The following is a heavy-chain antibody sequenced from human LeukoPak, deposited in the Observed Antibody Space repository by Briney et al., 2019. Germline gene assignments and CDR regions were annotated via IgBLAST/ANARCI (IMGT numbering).Heavy chain of an antibody. J-gene: IGHJ4*02. CDR3: ARAPYYYDSSGYYGF. CDR2: INSDGSCT. D-gene: IGHD3-22*01. Sequence: GGSLRLSCAASGFTFSSYWMHWVRQAPGKGLVWLSRINSDGSCTICADSVEGRFTISRDKAKNTLYLQMNCLRAEYTVVYYCARAPYYYDSSGYYGFWGQGTLVTVSS. V-gene: IGHV3-74*01. CDR1: GFTFSSYW.